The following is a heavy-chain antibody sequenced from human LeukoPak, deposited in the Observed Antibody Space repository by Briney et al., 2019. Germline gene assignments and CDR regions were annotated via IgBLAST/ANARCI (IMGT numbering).Heavy chain of an antibody. J-gene: IGHJ1*01. CDR2: ISYDGSNK. CDR1: GFTFSRYG. CDR3: AKDPYYYDSSGYYGGYFQH. Sequence: GGSLRLSCAASGFTFSRYGMHWVRQAPGKGLEWVAVISYDGSNKYYADSVKGRFTISRDNSKNTLYLQMNSLRAEDTAVYYCAKDPYYYDSSGYYGGYFQHWGQGTLVTVSS. D-gene: IGHD3-22*01. V-gene: IGHV3-30*18.